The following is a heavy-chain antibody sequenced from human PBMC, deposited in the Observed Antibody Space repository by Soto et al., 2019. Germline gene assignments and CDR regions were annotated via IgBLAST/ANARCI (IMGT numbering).Heavy chain of an antibody. V-gene: IGHV3-30-3*01. Sequence: QVQLVESGGGVVQPGRSLRLSCAASGFTFSSYAMHWVRQAPGKGLEWVAVISYDGSNKYYADSVKGRFTISRDNSKNTLYLQMNSLRAEDTAVYYCARDGFVWGEFDYWGQGTLVTVSS. CDR1: GFTFSSYA. J-gene: IGHJ4*02. CDR3: ARDGFVWGEFDY. CDR2: ISYDGSNK. D-gene: IGHD3-16*01.